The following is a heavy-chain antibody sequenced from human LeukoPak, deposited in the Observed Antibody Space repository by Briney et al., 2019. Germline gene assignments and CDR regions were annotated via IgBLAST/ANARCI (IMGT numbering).Heavy chain of an antibody. CDR3: AKDSSTSNYYYGLDV. CDR1: GFTVSSNY. V-gene: IGHV3-53*04. J-gene: IGHJ6*02. CDR2: IYSGGST. Sequence: GGSLRLSCAASGFTVSSNYMSWVRQAPGKGLEWVSVIYSGGSTYYADSVKGRFTISRHNSKNTLYLQMNSLRGDDTGMYFCAKDSSTSNYYYGLDVWGQGTTVTVSS. D-gene: IGHD6-13*01.